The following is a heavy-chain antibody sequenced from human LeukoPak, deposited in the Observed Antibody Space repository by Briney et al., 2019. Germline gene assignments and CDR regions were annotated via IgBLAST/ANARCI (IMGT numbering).Heavy chain of an antibody. J-gene: IGHJ4*02. CDR2: ISGSGGST. D-gene: IGHD1-26*01. CDR1: GFTCSSYA. Sequence: GGSLRLSCAASGFTCSSYAMSWVRQAPGKGLEWVSAISGSGGSTYYADSVKGRFTISRDNSKNTLYLQMNSLRAEDTAVYYCAKDLSGSGGFDYWGQGTLVTVSS. CDR3: AKDLSGSGGFDY. V-gene: IGHV3-23*01.